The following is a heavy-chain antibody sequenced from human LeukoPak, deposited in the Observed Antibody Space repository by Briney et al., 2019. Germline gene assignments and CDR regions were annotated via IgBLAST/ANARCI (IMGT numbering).Heavy chain of an antibody. D-gene: IGHD5-18*01. Sequence: GGSLRLSCAASGFTFSSYWMSWVRQAPGKGLEWVANIKQDGSEKYYVDSVKGRFTISRDNAKNSLYLQMNSLRAEDTAVYYCARVRRGYSYGYTPSFGYWGQGTLVTVSS. V-gene: IGHV3-7*01. CDR2: IKQDGSEK. CDR3: ARVRRGYSYGYTPSFGY. J-gene: IGHJ4*02. CDR1: GFTFSSYW.